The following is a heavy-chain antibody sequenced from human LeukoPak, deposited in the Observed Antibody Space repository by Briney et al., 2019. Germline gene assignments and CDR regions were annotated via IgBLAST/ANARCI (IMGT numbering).Heavy chain of an antibody. CDR3: ATGTRDIVVVVAATFSDYGMDV. CDR1: GYSFTSYW. CDR2: IDPSDSYT. D-gene: IGHD2-15*01. J-gene: IGHJ6*04. V-gene: IGHV5-10-1*01. Sequence: GASLRISCKGSGYSFTSYWISWVRPMPEKGLEWMGRIDPSDSYTNYSPSFQGHVTISADKSISTAYLQWSSLKASDTAMYYCATGTRDIVVVVAATFSDYGMDVWGKGTTVTVSS.